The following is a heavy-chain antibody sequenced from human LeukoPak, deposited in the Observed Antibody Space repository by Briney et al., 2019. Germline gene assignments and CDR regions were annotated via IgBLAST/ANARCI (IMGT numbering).Heavy chain of an antibody. V-gene: IGHV3-53*01. CDR2: IYSGGST. J-gene: IGHJ4*02. D-gene: IGHD6-19*01. CDR3: ARVASDSSGWYHFDY. Sequence: PGGSLRRSCAASGFTVSDNYMNWVRQAPGKGLEWVSVIYSGGSTYYADSVKGRFIISRDNSKNTLYLQMNSLRAEDTAMYYCARVASDSSGWYHFDYWGQGTLVTVSS. CDR1: GFTVSDNY.